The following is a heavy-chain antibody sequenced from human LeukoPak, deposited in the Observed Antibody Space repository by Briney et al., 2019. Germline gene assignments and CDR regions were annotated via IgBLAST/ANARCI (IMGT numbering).Heavy chain of an antibody. V-gene: IGHV4-59*01. CDR1: GGSISRNY. CDR2: ISSSGST. Sequence: SETLSLTCTVSGGSISRNYWNWIRQPPGKGLEWIGYISSSGSTNYNPSLRSRVIISVDTSKNQFSLKLSSVTTADTAVYYCARDRGGSYYHFDSRGQGTLVTVSS. CDR3: ARDRGGSYYHFDS. D-gene: IGHD1-26*01. J-gene: IGHJ4*02.